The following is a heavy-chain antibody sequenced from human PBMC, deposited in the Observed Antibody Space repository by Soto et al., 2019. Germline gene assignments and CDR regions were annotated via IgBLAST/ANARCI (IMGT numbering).Heavy chain of an antibody. J-gene: IGHJ6*03. D-gene: IGHD5-12*01. V-gene: IGHV4-59*01. CDR2: MYYSGST. Sequence: SETLSLTCTVSGDSISSYYWSWIRQPPGKGLEWIGYMYYSGSTNYKPSLKSRVTITVDTSKNQFSLKLTSVTAADTAVYYCARNSGYVGYHMDVWGKGTTVTVSS. CDR1: GDSISSYY. CDR3: ARNSGYVGYHMDV.